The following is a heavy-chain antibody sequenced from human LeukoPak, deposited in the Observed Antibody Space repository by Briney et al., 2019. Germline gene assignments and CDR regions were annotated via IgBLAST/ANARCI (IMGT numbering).Heavy chain of an antibody. D-gene: IGHD2-15*01. CDR3: SIAVADPVDH. CDR2: ISGSGGTT. V-gene: IGHV3-23*01. Sequence: PGGSLRLSCAASGLIFSKYGMSWVRQAPGKGLEWASFISGSGGTTYYADSVKGRFTVSRDNSKNTLYLQMNSLGAEDTAVYYCSIAVADPVDHWGQGTLVTVSS. CDR1: GLIFSKYG. J-gene: IGHJ4*02.